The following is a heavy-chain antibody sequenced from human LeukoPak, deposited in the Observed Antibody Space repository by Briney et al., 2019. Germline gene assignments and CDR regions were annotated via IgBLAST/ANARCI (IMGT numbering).Heavy chain of an antibody. CDR2: IYYSGNT. Sequence: SETLSLTCTVSGVSISSYYWSWIRQPPGKGLEWIGYIYYSGNTNYNPSLKSRVTISVDTSKNQFSLKLSSVTAADTAVYYCAREGTLDSSGYYLGYWGQGTLVTVSS. V-gene: IGHV4-59*01. CDR1: GVSISSYY. D-gene: IGHD3-22*01. J-gene: IGHJ4*02. CDR3: AREGTLDSSGYYLGY.